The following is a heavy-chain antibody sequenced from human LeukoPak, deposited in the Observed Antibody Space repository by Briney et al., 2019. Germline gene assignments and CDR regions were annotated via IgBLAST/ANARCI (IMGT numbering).Heavy chain of an antibody. CDR1: GFTFSSYD. V-gene: IGHV3-13*05. Sequence: GGSLRLSCAASGFTFSSYDMHWVRQATGKGLEWVSAIGTAGDPYYPGSVKGRFTISRENAKNSLYLQMNSLRAGDTAAYYCARGATPAAMNTAWGDAFDIWGQGTMVTVSS. D-gene: IGHD2-2*01. CDR3: ARGATPAAMNTAWGDAFDI. J-gene: IGHJ3*02. CDR2: IGTAGDP.